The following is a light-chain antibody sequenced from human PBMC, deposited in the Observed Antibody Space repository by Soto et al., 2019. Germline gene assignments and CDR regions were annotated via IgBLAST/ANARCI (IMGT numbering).Light chain of an antibody. CDR3: SSYTSSSAYV. Sequence: QSVLTQPACVSVSPGQSITISCTGTSSDVGGYNYVSWYQQHPGKAPKLMIYEVSNRPSGVSNRFSGSKSGNTASLTISGLQAEDEADYYCSSYTSSSAYVFGTGTKVTV. V-gene: IGLV2-14*01. J-gene: IGLJ1*01. CDR1: SSDVGGYNY. CDR2: EVS.